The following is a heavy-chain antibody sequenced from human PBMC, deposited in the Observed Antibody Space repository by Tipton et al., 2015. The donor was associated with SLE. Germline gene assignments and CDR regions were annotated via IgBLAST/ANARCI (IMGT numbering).Heavy chain of an antibody. Sequence: GLVKPSETLSLSCTVSGYAISSGYHWGWIRQSPGKGLEWIGSVHHSGSTYYNPSLKSRVAISVDKSKNQFSLKLNFVTAADTAVYYCARGGVVVSWGQGTLATVSS. V-gene: IGHV4-38-2*02. D-gene: IGHD2-2*01. CDR3: ARGGVVVS. CDR1: GYAISSGYH. J-gene: IGHJ4*02. CDR2: VHHSGST.